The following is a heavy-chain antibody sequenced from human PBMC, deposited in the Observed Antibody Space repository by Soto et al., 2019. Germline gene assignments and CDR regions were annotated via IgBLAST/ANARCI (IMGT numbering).Heavy chain of an antibody. CDR2: IYPGDSDI. D-gene: IGHD1-20*01. CDR1: GYIFTNFW. CDR3: ARVTNWNFEY. J-gene: IGHJ4*02. Sequence: PGESLKISCKGSGYIFTNFWIGWVRQMLGKGLEWMGIIYPGDSDIRYSPSFQGQVTISADKSINTAYLQWSSLKASDTAIYYCARVTNWNFEYWGQGILVTVSS. V-gene: IGHV5-51*01.